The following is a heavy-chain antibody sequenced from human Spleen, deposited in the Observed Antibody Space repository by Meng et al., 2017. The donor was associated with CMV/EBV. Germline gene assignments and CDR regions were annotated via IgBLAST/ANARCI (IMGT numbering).Heavy chain of an antibody. Sequence: SETLSLTCTVSGGSVSSGSYYWSWIRQPPGKGLEWIGYIYYSGSTNYNPSLKSRVTISVDTSKNQFSLKLSSVTAADTAVYYCARGVVVPAAPTWWYWGQGTLVTVSS. CDR1: GGSVSSGSYY. D-gene: IGHD2-2*01. V-gene: IGHV4-61*01. J-gene: IGHJ4*02. CDR2: IYYSGST. CDR3: ARGVVVPAAPTWWY.